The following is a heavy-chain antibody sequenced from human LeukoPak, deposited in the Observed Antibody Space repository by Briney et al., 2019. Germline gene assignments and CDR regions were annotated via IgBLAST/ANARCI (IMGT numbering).Heavy chain of an antibody. CDR3: ARSIPYGTTWYGRSDY. Sequence: PGGSLRLSCAASGFTFNYAWMTWVRQAPGKGLEWVANIKPDGTTKFYVDSVKGRFTISRDNALNSLHLQMNSLRAEDTAIYYCARSIPYGTTWYGRSDYWGQGTLVTVSS. J-gene: IGHJ4*02. CDR2: IKPDGTTK. V-gene: IGHV3-7*03. D-gene: IGHD6-13*01. CDR1: GFTFNYAW.